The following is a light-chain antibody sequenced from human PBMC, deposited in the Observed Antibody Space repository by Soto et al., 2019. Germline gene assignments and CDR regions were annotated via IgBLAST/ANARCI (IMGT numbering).Light chain of an antibody. J-gene: IGKJ1*01. Sequence: DIPMTQSPSTLSASVKDRVTITCRASQDINRWLAWYQQKPGKAPKLLIYEASSLENGVPSRFSGSGSGTEFSLTISSLQSDDFATYYCQQYQTSSWTFGQGTKVEV. CDR3: QQYQTSSWT. CDR1: QDINRW. CDR2: EAS. V-gene: IGKV1-5*03.